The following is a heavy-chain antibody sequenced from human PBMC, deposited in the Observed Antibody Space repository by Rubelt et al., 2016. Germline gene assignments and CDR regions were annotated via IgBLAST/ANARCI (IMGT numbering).Heavy chain of an antibody. V-gene: IGHV4-34*01. CDR2: IYYSGST. Sequence: QVQLQQWGAGLLKPSETLSLTCAVYGGSFSGYYWSWIRQPPGKGLEWIGSIYYSGSTYYNPSLKGRVTISVDTSKDQFSLKLNSVTAADTAVYYCASNRGCSSTSCYRYGMDVWGQGTTVTVSS. CDR1: GGSFSGYY. CDR3: ASNRGCSSTSCYRYGMDV. J-gene: IGHJ6*02. D-gene: IGHD2-2*01.